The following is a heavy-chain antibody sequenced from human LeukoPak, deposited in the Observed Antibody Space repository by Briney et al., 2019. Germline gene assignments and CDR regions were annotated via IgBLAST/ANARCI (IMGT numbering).Heavy chain of an antibody. CDR2: IYTSGST. V-gene: IGHV4-4*07. D-gene: IGHD2-15*01. CDR1: GGSISSYY. CDR3: AREYCSGGSCYRSDAFDI. J-gene: IGHJ3*02. Sequence: SETLSLTCTVSGGSISSYYRSWIRQPAGKGLEWIGRIYTSGSTNYNPSLKSRVTISVDTSKNQFSLKLSSVTAADTAVYYCAREYCSGGSCYRSDAFDIWGQGTMVTVSS.